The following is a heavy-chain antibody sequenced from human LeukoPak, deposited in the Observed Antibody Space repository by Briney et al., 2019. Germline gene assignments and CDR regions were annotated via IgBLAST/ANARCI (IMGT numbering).Heavy chain of an antibody. CDR1: GGSISSGGYY. CDR3: ARENPSGYYNRPIDY. V-gene: IGHV4-31*03. CDR2: IYYSGST. Sequence: SETLSLTCTVSGGSISSGGYYWSWIRQHPGKGLEWIGYIYYSGSTYYNPSLKSRVTMSVDTSKNQFSLKLSSVTAADTAIYYCARENPSGYYNRPIDYWGQGTLVTVSS. D-gene: IGHD3-22*01. J-gene: IGHJ4*02.